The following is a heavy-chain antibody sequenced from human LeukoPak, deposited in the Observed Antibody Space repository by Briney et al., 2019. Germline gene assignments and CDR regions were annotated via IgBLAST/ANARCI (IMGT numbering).Heavy chain of an antibody. V-gene: IGHV3-23*01. CDR1: GFTFSNYA. CDR2: VSGGGGST. J-gene: IGHJ3*02. D-gene: IGHD2-2*01. CDR3: VKLRDCSSTSCYDGFDI. Sequence: GGSLRLSCAASGFTFSNYAMSWVRQAPGKGLEWVSAVSGGGGSTYYADSVKGRFTISRDNSKNTVYLQMNSLRAEDTALYYCVKLRDCSSTSCYDGFDIWGQGTMVTVSS.